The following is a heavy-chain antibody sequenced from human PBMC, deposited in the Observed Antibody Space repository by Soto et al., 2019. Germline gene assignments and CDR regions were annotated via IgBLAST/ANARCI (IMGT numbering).Heavy chain of an antibody. J-gene: IGHJ6*02. CDR3: ARDVRVKEDYYYYGMDV. V-gene: IGHV3-66*01. Sequence: EVQLVESGGGLVQPGGSLRLSCAASGFTVSSNYMRWVRQAPGKGLEWVSVIYSGGSTYYADSVKGRFTISRDNSKNTLYLQMNSLRAEDTAVYYCARDVRVKEDYYYYGMDVWGQGTTVTVSS. CDR2: IYSGGST. CDR1: GFTVSSNY. D-gene: IGHD2-21*01.